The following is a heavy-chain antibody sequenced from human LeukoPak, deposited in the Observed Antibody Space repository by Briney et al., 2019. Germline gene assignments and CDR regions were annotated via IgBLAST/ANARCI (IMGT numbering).Heavy chain of an antibody. CDR1: GYTLTELS. CDR3: ARDRHDYGDYANYYFDY. J-gene: IGHJ4*02. CDR2: FDPEDGET. Sequence: GASVKVSCKVSGYTLTELSMHWVRQAPRKGLEWMGGFDPEDGETIYAQKFQGRVTMTRDTSASTVYMELSSLRSEDTAVYYCARDRHDYGDYANYYFDYWGQGTLVTVSS. V-gene: IGHV1-24*01. D-gene: IGHD4-17*01.